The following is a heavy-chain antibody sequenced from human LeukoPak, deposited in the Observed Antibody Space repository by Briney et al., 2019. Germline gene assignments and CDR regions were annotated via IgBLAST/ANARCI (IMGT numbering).Heavy chain of an antibody. Sequence: SVKVSCKASGGTFSSYAISWVRQAPGQGLEWMGRIIPIFGIANYAQKFQGRVTITADKSTSTAYMELSSLRAEDTAVYYCARDLGGVAVAGTYQLWGQGTMVTVSS. V-gene: IGHV1-69*04. CDR3: ARDLGGVAVAGTYQL. CDR2: IIPIFGIA. J-gene: IGHJ3*01. CDR1: GGTFSSYA. D-gene: IGHD6-19*01.